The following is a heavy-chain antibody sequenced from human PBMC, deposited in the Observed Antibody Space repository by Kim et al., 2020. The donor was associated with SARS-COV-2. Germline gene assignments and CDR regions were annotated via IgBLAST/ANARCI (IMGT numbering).Heavy chain of an antibody. D-gene: IGHD6-13*01. CDR2: IYTSGST. CDR1: GGSISSYY. V-gene: IGHV4-4*07. Sequence: SETLSLTCTVSGGSISSYYWSWIRQPAGKGLEWIGRIYTSGSTNYNPSLKSRVTMSVDTSKNQFSLKLSSVTAADTAVYYCARERSGGSSWSVNPINIFDYWGQGTLVTVSS. J-gene: IGHJ4*02. CDR3: ARERSGGSSWSVNPINIFDY.